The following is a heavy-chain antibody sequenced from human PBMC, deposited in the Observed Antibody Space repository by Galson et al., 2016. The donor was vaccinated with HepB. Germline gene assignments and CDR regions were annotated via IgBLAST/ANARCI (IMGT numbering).Heavy chain of an antibody. CDR2: IYYSGRT. CDR1: GASISGYY. CDR3: ARDDSGGWYGFHYGMDV. J-gene: IGHJ6*02. Sequence: ALSLTCTVSGASISGYYLSWIRQPPGKGLEWIGYIYYSGRTNYNPSLKSRVTISVDTSKNQFSLKLSSVTAADTAVYYCARDDSGGWYGFHYGMDVWGQGTTVTVSS. V-gene: IGHV4-59*12. D-gene: IGHD6-19*01.